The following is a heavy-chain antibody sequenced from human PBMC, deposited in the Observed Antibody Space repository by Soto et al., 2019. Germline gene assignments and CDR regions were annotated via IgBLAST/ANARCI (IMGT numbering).Heavy chain of an antibody. D-gene: IGHD3-10*01. CDR2: ISYDGSNK. V-gene: IGHV3-30*03. J-gene: IGHJ4*02. CDR3: VGGQYYFDY. CDR1: GFPFTTYG. Sequence: QVQLVESGGGVVQPGRSLRLSCAASGFPFTTYGMHWVREGPGKGLEWVAVISYDGSNKFYADSVKGRFTISRDNSKNTRYRQMSSLRPDDTALYYCVGGQYYFDYRGEGTLVIVSS.